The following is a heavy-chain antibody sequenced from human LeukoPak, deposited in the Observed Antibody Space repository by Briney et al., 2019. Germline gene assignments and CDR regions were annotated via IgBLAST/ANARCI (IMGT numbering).Heavy chain of an antibody. CDR2: IKRAGSDK. J-gene: IGHJ4*02. V-gene: IGHV3-7*01. CDR3: ATGLVGATGALDY. CDR1: GFSFSDSF. D-gene: IGHD1-26*01. Sequence: GGSLRLSCAASGFSFSDSFMTWVRQAPGKGLEWVANIKRAGSDKYYVDSVKDRFTISRDNAKNSLYLQMNSLRAEDTAVYFCATGLVGATGALDYWGQGTLVTVSS.